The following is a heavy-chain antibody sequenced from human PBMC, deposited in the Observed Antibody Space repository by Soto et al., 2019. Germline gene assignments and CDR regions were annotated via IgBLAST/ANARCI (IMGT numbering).Heavy chain of an antibody. CDR3: ARDRNAAGSDY. D-gene: IGHD1-1*01. J-gene: IGHJ4*02. V-gene: IGHV3-11*01. CDR2: ISSGSTNI. CDR1: GFTFSDFY. Sequence: GGSLRLSCAASGFTFSDFYMSWIRQAPGKGLEWISYISSGSTNIFYADSVKGRFTVSRDNAKNSVYLQMDSLRAEDTAVYYCARDRNAAGSDYWGQGTLVTSPQ.